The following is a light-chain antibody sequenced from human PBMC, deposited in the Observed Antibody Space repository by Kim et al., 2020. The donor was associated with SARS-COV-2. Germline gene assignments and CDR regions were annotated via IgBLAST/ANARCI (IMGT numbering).Light chain of an antibody. CDR3: QQSYSTPRT. Sequence: ASVGDRVTITCRASQSISSYLNWYQQKPGKAPKLLVYAASSLQSGVPSRFSGSGSGTDFTLTISSLQPEDFATYYCQQSYSTPRTFGQGTKVDIK. V-gene: IGKV1-39*01. J-gene: IGKJ1*01. CDR2: AAS. CDR1: QSISSY.